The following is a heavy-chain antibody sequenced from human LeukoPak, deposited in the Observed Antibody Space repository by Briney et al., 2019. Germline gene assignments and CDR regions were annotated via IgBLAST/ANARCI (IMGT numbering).Heavy chain of an antibody. CDR1: GFTFSSYA. CDR3: VVRCSSTTCQWFDP. J-gene: IGHJ5*02. V-gene: IGHV3-23*01. Sequence: GSLRLSCAASGFTFSSYAMSWVRQAPGKGLKWVSTISGSGGGTYYADSVKGRFTISRDNSKNTLYLQMNSLRAEDTAIYYCVVRCSSTTCQWFDPWGQGTLVTVSS. CDR2: ISGSGGGT. D-gene: IGHD2-2*01.